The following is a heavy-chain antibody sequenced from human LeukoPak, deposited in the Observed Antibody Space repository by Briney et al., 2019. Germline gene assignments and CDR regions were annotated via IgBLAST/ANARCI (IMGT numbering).Heavy chain of an antibody. Sequence: SETLSLTCTVPGGSISSNSPYWGWIRQPPGKGLEWIGSIYYSGNTYYNPSLKSRVTISVDTSKNQFSLKLSSVIAADTAVYYCARVPVEGGSYTDYWGQGTLVTVSS. CDR1: GGSISSNSPY. CDR2: IYYSGNT. D-gene: IGHD2-15*01. CDR3: ARVPVEGGSYTDY. J-gene: IGHJ4*02. V-gene: IGHV4-39*07.